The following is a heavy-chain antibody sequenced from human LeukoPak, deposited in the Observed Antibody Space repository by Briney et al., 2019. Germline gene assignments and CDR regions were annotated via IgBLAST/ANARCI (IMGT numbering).Heavy chain of an antibody. CDR3: AKGLYM. J-gene: IGHJ4*02. V-gene: IGHV3-7*04. Sequence: GGSLRLSCAASGFTCSSSYMNWVRQIPGKGLEWVANINQDGSQIYHVDSVKGRFTISRDNDKNSLYLQMNSLRAEDTAVYYCAKGLYMGGQGTLVTVSS. D-gene: IGHD2-2*02. CDR2: INQDGSQI. CDR1: GFTCSSSY.